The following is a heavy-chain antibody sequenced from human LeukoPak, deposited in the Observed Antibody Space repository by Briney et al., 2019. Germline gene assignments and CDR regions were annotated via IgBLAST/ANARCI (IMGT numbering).Heavy chain of an antibody. J-gene: IGHJ4*02. D-gene: IGHD3-22*01. CDR3: ARANYDSSGYYSLCEY. CDR1: GFTFSSHW. Sequence: GGSLTLSCAASGFTFSSHWMSWVRQAPGKGLEWVANIKKDGSEKYYVDSVKGRFTISRDNAKNSLYLQMNSLRAEDTAVYYCARANYDSSGYYSLCEYWGQGTLVTVSS. V-gene: IGHV3-7*01. CDR2: IKKDGSEK.